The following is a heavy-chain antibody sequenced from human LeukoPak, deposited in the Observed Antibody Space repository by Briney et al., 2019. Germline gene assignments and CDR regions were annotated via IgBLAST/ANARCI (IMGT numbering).Heavy chain of an antibody. J-gene: IGHJ2*01. D-gene: IGHD3-16*01. CDR1: GFAFDTYT. CDR3: ARRGTTWWYFDL. V-gene: IGHV3-21*01. Sequence: PGGSLRLSCAASGFAFDTYTMNWVRQAPGKVLEWVSSISSSGAYIYYADSVKGRLTISRDNAKNSLYLQMNSLRPEDTAVYYCARRGTTWWYFDLWGRGALVTVSS. CDR2: ISSSGAYI.